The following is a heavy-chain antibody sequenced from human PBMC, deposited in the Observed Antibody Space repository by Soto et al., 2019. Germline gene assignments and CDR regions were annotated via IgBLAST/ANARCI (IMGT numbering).Heavy chain of an antibody. Sequence: PGGSLRLSCAASGFTFSSYGMHWVRQAPGKGLEWVAVIWYDGSNKYYADSVKGRFTISRDNSKNTLYLQMNSLRAEDTAVYYCARDRLWGGSYEEWYHYGMDVWGQQTTATVSS. CDR2: IWYDGSNK. CDR3: ARDRLWGGSYEEWYHYGMDV. V-gene: IGHV3-33*01. J-gene: IGHJ6*02. CDR1: GFTFSSYG. D-gene: IGHD1-26*01.